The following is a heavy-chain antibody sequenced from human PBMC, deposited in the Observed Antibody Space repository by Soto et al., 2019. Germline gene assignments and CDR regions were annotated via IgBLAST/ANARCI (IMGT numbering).Heavy chain of an antibody. V-gene: IGHV3-33*01. Sequence: GWSLRLSYAASGFTFTHYGMHWVRQAPGKGLEWVAVIWYDGSNRFYADSVKGRFTISKDNSQNMLYLQMHSLRPEDTAVYYCTRDPYGGSRYYFDSWGQGTLVTVSS. CDR1: GFTFTHYG. CDR2: IWYDGSNR. J-gene: IGHJ4*02. CDR3: TRDPYGGSRYYFDS. D-gene: IGHD1-26*01.